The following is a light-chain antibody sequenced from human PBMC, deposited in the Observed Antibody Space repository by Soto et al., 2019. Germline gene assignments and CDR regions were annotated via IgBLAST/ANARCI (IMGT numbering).Light chain of an antibody. CDR2: GAS. CDR1: QSVRSN. CDR3: QQYINLWT. Sequence: EIVITQSPATLSFSPVDRATLSCRANQSVRSNLAWCQQRPGQAPRLLIYGASTRAAGVPARFSGSGSGTEFTLTISSLQSEDFAVYYCQQYINLWTFGQGTKVDI. V-gene: IGKV3-15*01. J-gene: IGKJ1*01.